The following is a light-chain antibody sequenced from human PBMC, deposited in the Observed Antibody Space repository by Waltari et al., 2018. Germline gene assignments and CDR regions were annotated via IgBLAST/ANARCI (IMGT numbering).Light chain of an antibody. CDR1: QSVLYSSNNKNY. CDR3: QQYYSTPLT. Sequence: DIVMTQSPDSLAVSLGERATINCKSSQSVLYSSNNKNYLACYQQKPGQPPKLLIYWASTRESGVPDRFSGRGSGTDFTLTISSPQAEDVAVYYCQQYYSTPLTFGQGTKLEIK. CDR2: WAS. J-gene: IGKJ2*01. V-gene: IGKV4-1*01.